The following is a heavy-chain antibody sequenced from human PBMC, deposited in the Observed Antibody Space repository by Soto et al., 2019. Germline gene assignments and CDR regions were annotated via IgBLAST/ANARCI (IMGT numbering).Heavy chain of an antibody. CDR1: IGSFSGHY. J-gene: IGHJ4*02. CDR3: ARKRSTGWYFDY. D-gene: IGHD6-19*01. V-gene: IGHV4-34*02. CDR2: INHIGST. Sequence: QGQLQQWGAGLLKPSETLSLTCAVYIGSFSGHYWSWIRQPPGKGLEWIGEINHIGSTNYSPSLKSRVTISVGTSKNQFSLTLSSVTAADTAVYYCARKRSTGWYFDYWGQGTLVTVSS.